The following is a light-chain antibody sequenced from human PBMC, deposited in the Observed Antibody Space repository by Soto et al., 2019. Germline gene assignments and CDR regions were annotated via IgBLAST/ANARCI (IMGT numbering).Light chain of an antibody. J-gene: IGKJ5*01. CDR3: QQSYSPPPVT. CDR2: DAY. V-gene: IGKV3-15*01. Sequence: EIVVTQSPATLSASPGERVTLTCRASQFVSTRLAWYQQRPGQVPRLLIYDAYTRALGISARFSGSGSGTDFTLTISSLQPEDFATYYCQQSYSPPPVTFGQGTRLEIK. CDR1: QFVSTR.